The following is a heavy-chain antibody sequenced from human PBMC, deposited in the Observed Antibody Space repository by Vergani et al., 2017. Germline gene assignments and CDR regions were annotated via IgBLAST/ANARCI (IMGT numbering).Heavy chain of an antibody. CDR1: GGSISSGGYY. J-gene: IGHJ5*02. CDR3: ARSPSAATQVDWFDP. V-gene: IGHV4-31*03. CDR2: IYYSGST. D-gene: IGHD2-15*01. Sequence: QVQLQESGPGLMKPSQTLSLTCTVSGGSISSGGYYWSWIRQHPGKGLEWIGYIYYSGSTYYNPSLKSRVTISVDTSKNQFSLKLSSVTAADTAVYYCARSPSAATQVDWFDPWGQGTLVTGSS.